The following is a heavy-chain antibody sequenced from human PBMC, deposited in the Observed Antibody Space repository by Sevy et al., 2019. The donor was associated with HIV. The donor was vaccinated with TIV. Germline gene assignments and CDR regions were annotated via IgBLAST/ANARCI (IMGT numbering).Heavy chain of an antibody. D-gene: IGHD3-16*01. V-gene: IGHV3-7*01. CDR2: IKQDGSEK. CDR1: GFTFSSYW. Sequence: GGSLRLSCAASGFTFSSYWMSWVRQAPGKGLEWVANIKQDGSEKYYVDSVKSRFTISRDNAKNSLYLQMISLRAEDTAVYYCATSITGPYYFDYWGQGTLVTVSS. J-gene: IGHJ4*02. CDR3: ATSITGPYYFDY.